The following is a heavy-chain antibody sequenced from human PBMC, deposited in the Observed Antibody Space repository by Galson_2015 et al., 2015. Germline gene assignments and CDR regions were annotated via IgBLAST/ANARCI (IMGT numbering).Heavy chain of an antibody. Sequence: SVKVSCKASGYTFTNYGISWVRQAPGQRLEWMGWISGYNGNINYAQKLQDRVSMTTDTSTSTAYMELRSLTSDDTAMYFCARDCSGGTRYSGGLSYWLDPWGQGTLVTVSS. CDR3: ARDCSGGTRYSGGLSYWLDP. D-gene: IGHD2-15*01. CDR1: GYTFTNYG. V-gene: IGHV1-18*01. CDR2: ISGYNGNI. J-gene: IGHJ5*02.